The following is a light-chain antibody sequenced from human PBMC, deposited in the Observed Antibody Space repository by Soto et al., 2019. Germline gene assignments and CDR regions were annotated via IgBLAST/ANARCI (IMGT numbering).Light chain of an antibody. V-gene: IGLV1-40*01. CDR2: DNR. CDR1: RPNIGAGYD. J-gene: IGLJ1*01. Sequence: QYVLTQPPSVSVAPRHSVTISCTGSRPNIGAGYDVHWYQQRPGTAPNRLIYDNRNRPSGGPDRFSGSKSGTSAALAITGLQAEDEADYYCQSYDSSMSAYVFGTGTKVTVL. CDR3: QSYDSSMSAYV.